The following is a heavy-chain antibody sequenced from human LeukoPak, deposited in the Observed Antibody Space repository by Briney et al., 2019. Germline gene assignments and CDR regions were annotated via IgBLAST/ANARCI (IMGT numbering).Heavy chain of an antibody. D-gene: IGHD2-15*01. V-gene: IGHV3-23*01. Sequence: GGSLRLSCAASGFTFSSYSMSWVRQAPGKGLEWVSAISGSGGSTYYADSVKGRFTISRDNSKNTLYLQMNSLRAEDTAVYYCANLGAHCSGGSCYSVDDYWGQGTLVTVSS. CDR2: ISGSGGST. CDR3: ANLGAHCSGGSCYSVDDY. CDR1: GFTFSSYS. J-gene: IGHJ4*02.